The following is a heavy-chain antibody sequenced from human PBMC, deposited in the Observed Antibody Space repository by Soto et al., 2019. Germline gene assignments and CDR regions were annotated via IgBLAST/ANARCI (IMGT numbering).Heavy chain of an antibody. V-gene: IGHV3-48*02. CDR3: VRGHYDNSGYYFNAEYFQY. Sequence: PGGSLRLSCSASGFTFRSYSMNWVRQAPGKGLEWVSYISSSSSIVSYADSVKGRLTISRDNAKNSLYLQMSSLRDEDTAVYYCVRGHYDNSGYYFNAEYFQYWGQGTLVTVSS. CDR2: ISSSSSIV. D-gene: IGHD3-22*01. J-gene: IGHJ1*01. CDR1: GFTFRSYS.